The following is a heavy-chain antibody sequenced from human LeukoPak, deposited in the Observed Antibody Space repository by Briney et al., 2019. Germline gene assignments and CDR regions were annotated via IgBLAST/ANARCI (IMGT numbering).Heavy chain of an antibody. J-gene: IGHJ4*01. CDR3: ARKDIAVAGTGFDY. D-gene: IGHD6-19*01. CDR2: IYHSGST. Sequence: SGTLSLTCAVSGGSISSSNWWNWVRQPPGKGLEWIGEIYHSGSTNYNPSLKSRVTISVDKSKNQFSLKLSSVAAADTAVYYCARKDIAVAGTGFDYWGQGTLVTVSS. V-gene: IGHV4-4*02. CDR1: GGSISSSNW.